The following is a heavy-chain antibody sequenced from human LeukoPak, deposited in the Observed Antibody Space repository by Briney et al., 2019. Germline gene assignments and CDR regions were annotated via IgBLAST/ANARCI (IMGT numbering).Heavy chain of an antibody. CDR3: AREKGIAVAGTYFDY. D-gene: IGHD6-19*01. V-gene: IGHV3-7*01. CDR1: GFTFSIYW. CDR2: IKQDGSEK. Sequence: GGSLRLSCAASGFTFSIYWMRWVRQAPGKGLEWVANIKQDGSEKYYVDSVKGRFTISRDNAKNSLYLQMNSLRAEDTAVYYCAREKGIAVAGTYFDYWGQGTLVTVSS. J-gene: IGHJ4*02.